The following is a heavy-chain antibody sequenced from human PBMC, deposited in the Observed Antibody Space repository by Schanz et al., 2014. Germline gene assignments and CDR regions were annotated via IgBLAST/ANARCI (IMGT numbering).Heavy chain of an antibody. D-gene: IGHD3-9*01. V-gene: IGHV1-2*06. CDR1: GYTFTGHH. J-gene: IGHJ3*02. CDR2: INPNTGGT. Sequence: QVQLVQSGAEVKKPGASVKVSCKASGYTFTGHHMHWVRQAPGQGLEWMGRINPNTGGTNFAQKFQGRVTMTRDTSITTAYMDLSGLTSDDTAVYYCAFDRDDAYDIWGQGTTVTVSS. CDR3: AFDRDDAYDI.